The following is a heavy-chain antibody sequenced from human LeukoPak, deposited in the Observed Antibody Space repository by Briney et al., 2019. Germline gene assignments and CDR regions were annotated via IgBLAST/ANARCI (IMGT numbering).Heavy chain of an antibody. CDR1: GDTFSSYA. CDR3: ARDRGFGSGWPSYFDY. D-gene: IGHD6-19*01. V-gene: IGHV1-18*01. CDR2: ISAYNGNT. J-gene: IGHJ4*02. Sequence: ASVKVSCKASGDTFSSYAVSWVRQAPGQGLEWMGWISAYNGNTNYAQKLQGRVTMTTDTSTSTAYMELRSLRSDDTAVYYCARDRGFGSGWPSYFDYWGQGTLVTVSS.